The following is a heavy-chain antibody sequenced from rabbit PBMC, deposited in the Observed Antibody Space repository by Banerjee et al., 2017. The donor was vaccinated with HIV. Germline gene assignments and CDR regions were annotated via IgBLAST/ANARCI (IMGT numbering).Heavy chain of an antibody. CDR3: ARSYAGYASYGYDL. D-gene: IGHD6-1*01. V-gene: IGHV1S40*01. CDR2: INTSSGNT. CDR1: GFSFSNKYV. Sequence: QSLEESGGDLVKPGASLTLTCTASGFSFSNKYVMCWVRQAPGKGLEWIACINTSSGNTVYANWAKGRFTISKTSSTTVTLQMTSLTAADTATYFCARSYAGYASYGYDLWGQGTLVTVS. J-gene: IGHJ4*01.